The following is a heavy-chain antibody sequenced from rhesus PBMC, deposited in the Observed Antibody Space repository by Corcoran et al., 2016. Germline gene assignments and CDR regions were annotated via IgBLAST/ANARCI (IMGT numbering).Heavy chain of an antibody. CDR2: ISYNRKPI. Sequence: EVQLVESGGGLVQPGGSLRLSCAASGFTFSSYDMSWVRQAPGKGLEWVSYISYNRKPIYYADSVKGRFPISRDNAKNALSLQMSSLRVEDTAVYYCAKDPYSYSSAYFDYWGQGVLVTVSS. J-gene: IGHJ4*01. CDR3: AKDPYSYSSAYFDY. V-gene: IGHV3-136*01. CDR1: GFTFSSYD. D-gene: IGHD5-12*01.